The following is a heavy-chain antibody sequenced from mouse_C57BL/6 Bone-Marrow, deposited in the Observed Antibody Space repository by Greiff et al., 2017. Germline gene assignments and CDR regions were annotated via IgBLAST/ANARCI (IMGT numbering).Heavy chain of an antibody. CDR2: IDHVNGDT. Sequence: AQLQQSGAELVRPGASVKLSCTVSGFNIKDDYMHWVKQRPEQGLEWIGWIDHVNGDTEYASKFQGKATITADTSSNTSYLQLSSLTSEDTAVYYFSTETTVVAPYYAMDYWGQGTSVTVSS. D-gene: IGHD1-1*01. J-gene: IGHJ4*01. CDR3: STETTVVAPYYAMDY. V-gene: IGHV14-4*01. CDR1: GFNIKDDY.